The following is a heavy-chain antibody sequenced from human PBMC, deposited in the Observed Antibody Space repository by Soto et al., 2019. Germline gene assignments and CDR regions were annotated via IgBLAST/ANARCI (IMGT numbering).Heavy chain of an antibody. CDR3: ARGSVVAATLFDY. D-gene: IGHD2-15*01. Sequence: QVQLQESGPGLVKPSQTLSLTCTVSGGSISSGGYYWSWIRQHPGKGLEWIGYIYYSGSTYYNPSLKSRVNISVDTSKNQFSLKLSSVTAADTAVYYCARGSVVAATLFDYWGQGTLVTVSS. CDR2: IYYSGST. CDR1: GGSISSGGYY. V-gene: IGHV4-31*03. J-gene: IGHJ4*02.